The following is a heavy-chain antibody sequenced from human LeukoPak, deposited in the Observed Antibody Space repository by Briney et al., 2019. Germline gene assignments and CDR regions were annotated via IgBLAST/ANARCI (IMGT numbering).Heavy chain of an antibody. CDR3: AKEDLEYCYDSSGYSPPFDY. D-gene: IGHD3-22*01. V-gene: IGHV3-23*01. CDR1: GFTFSSYA. Sequence: GGSLRLSCAASGFTFSSYAMSWVRQAPGKGLEWVSAISGSGGSTYYADSVKGRFTISRDNSKNTLYLQMNSLRAEDTAVYYCAKEDLEYCYDSSGYSPPFDYWGQGTLVTVSS. J-gene: IGHJ4*02. CDR2: ISGSGGST.